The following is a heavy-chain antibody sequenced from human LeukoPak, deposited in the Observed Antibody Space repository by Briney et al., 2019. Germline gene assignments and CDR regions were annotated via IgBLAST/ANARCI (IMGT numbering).Heavy chain of an antibody. Sequence: GGSLRLSGAASGFTFSSYGLHWVRQAPGKGLEWVALIWYDGSNKYYADSVKGRFTVSKDNSKSTLYLQMNSLRAEDTAVYYCASDLGNCQSGSSYFDYWGQGTLVTVSS. V-gene: IGHV3-33*01. J-gene: IGHJ4*02. CDR2: IWYDGSNK. CDR3: ASDLGNCQSGSSYFDY. CDR1: GFTFSSYG. D-gene: IGHD3-10*01.